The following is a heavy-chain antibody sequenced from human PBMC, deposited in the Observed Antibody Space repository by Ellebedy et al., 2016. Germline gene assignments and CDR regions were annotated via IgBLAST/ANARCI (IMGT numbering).Heavy chain of an antibody. V-gene: IGHV3-20*03. D-gene: IGHD4-11*01. CDR2: INWNGDAT. Sequence: GGSLRLXXVASGFTFDDYGMSWVRQVPGKGLEWVSGINWNGDATAYGDSVKGRFSISRDNAKNSLDLQMNTLRAEDTALYYCARDIYSSPRTIGDYWGQGTLVTVSS. CDR1: GFTFDDYG. CDR3: ARDIYSSPRTIGDY. J-gene: IGHJ4*02.